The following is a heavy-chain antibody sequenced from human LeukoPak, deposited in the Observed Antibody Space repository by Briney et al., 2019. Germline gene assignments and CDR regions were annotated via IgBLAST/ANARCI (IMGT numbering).Heavy chain of an antibody. CDR3: ARTNDYGDSIPDY. J-gene: IGHJ4*02. Sequence: GGSLRLSCAASGFTFSSYSMNWVRQAPGKGLEWVSSISSSSSYIYYADSVKGRFTISRDNAENSLYLQMNSLRAEDTAVYYCARTNDYGDSIPDYWGQGTLVTVSS. CDR2: ISSSSSYI. CDR1: GFTFSSYS. D-gene: IGHD4-17*01. V-gene: IGHV3-21*01.